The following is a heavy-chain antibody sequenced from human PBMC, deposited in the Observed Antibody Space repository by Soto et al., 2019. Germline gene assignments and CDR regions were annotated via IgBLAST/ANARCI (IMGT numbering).Heavy chain of an antibody. Sequence: VPVKVSCKAAGYTFSSYGISWLRHDPGQGLEWMGWISAYNGNTNYAQKLQGRVTMTTDTSTSTAYMELRSLRSDDTAVYYCARVRQSDSSSWYSSYYYYGMDVWGQGTTVTVSS. V-gene: IGHV1-18*01. CDR3: ARVRQSDSSSWYSSYYYYGMDV. J-gene: IGHJ6*02. CDR1: GYTFSSYG. CDR2: ISAYNGNT. D-gene: IGHD6-13*01.